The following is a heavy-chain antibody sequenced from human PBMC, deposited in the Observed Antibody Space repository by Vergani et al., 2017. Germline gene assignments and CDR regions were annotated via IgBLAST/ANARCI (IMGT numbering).Heavy chain of an antibody. CDR1: GFTFSRYG. V-gene: IGHV3-30*18. CDR3: AKDVNLGIAAAAYLFDY. J-gene: IGHJ4*02. D-gene: IGHD6-13*01. Sequence: QVQLVESGGGVVQPGRSLRLSCAASGFTFSRYGMHWVRQAPGKGLEWVAGISYDGSNKYYADSVKGRFTISRDNSKNTLYLQMNSLRAEDTAVYYCAKDVNLGIAAAAYLFDYWGQGTLVTVSS. CDR2: ISYDGSNK.